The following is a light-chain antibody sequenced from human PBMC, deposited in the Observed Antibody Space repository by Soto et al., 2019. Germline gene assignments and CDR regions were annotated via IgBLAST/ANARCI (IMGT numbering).Light chain of an antibody. Sequence: DIQMTQSPSSLSASVGDRVTITCRASQDISINLAWYQQKPGNVPNLLIYAASTLHSGVPSRFRGGGYGTDFTLTISSLQAEDVATYYCQKYNSAPLTFGGGTKVEIK. V-gene: IGKV1-27*01. J-gene: IGKJ4*01. CDR3: QKYNSAPLT. CDR2: AAS. CDR1: QDISIN.